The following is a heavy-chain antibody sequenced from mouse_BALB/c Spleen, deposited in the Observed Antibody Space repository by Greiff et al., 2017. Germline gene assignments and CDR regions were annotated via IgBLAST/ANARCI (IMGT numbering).Heavy chain of an antibody. CDR3: ARGDGYYPFAY. D-gene: IGHD2-3*01. V-gene: IGHV1-4*01. CDR2: INPSSGYT. Sequence: QVQLQQSGAELARPGASVKMSCKASGYTFTSYTMHWVKQRPGQGLEWIGYINPSSGYTNYNQKFKDKATLTADKSSSTAYMQLSSLTSEDSAVDYCARGDGYYPFAYWGQGTLVTVSA. CDR1: GYTFTSYT. J-gene: IGHJ3*01.